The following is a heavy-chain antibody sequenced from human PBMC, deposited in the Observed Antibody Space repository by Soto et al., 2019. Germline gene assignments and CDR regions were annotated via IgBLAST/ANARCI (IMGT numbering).Heavy chain of an antibody. Sequence: QVQLQQWGAGLLKPSETLSLTCAVYGGSFSGYYWSWIRQPPGKGLEWIGEINHSGDTNYNPSLKSRVTISVDTSKNLFSLKLTSVTAADTAVYYCARTYSSSWSPFEYWGQGTLVTVSS. V-gene: IGHV4-34*01. CDR3: ARTYSSSWSPFEY. CDR2: INHSGDT. CDR1: GGSFSGYY. D-gene: IGHD6-13*01. J-gene: IGHJ4*02.